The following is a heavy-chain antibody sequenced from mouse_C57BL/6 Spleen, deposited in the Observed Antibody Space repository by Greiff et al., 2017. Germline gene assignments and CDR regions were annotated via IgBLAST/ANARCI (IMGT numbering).Heavy chain of an antibody. V-gene: IGHV1-54*01. Sequence: QVQLQQSGAELVRPGTSVKVSCKASGYAFTNYLIEWVKQRPGQGLEWIGVINPGSGGTNYNEKFKGKATLTADKSSSTAYMQLSSLTSEDSAVYGCARDYGSRFYAMDYWGQGTSVTVSS. D-gene: IGHD1-1*01. J-gene: IGHJ4*01. CDR1: GYAFTNYL. CDR3: ARDYGSRFYAMDY. CDR2: INPGSGGT.